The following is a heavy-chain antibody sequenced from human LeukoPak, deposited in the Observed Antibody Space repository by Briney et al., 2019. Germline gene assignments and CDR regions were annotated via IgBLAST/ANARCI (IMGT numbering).Heavy chain of an antibody. V-gene: IGHV4-59*12. D-gene: IGHD2-2*01. CDR3: ARESSTSSYYYCYGMDV. CDR2: IYYSGST. Sequence: SETLSLTCTVSGGSISSYYWSWIRQPPGKGLEWIGYIYYSGSTNYNPSLKSRVTISVDTSKNQFSLKLSSVTTADTAVYYCARESSTSSYYYCYGMDVWGQGTTVTVSS. CDR1: GGSISSYY. J-gene: IGHJ6*02.